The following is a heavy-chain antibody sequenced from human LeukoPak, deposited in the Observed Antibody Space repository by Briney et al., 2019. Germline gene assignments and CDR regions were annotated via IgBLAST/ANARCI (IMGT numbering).Heavy chain of an antibody. D-gene: IGHD4-17*01. J-gene: IGHJ6*02. CDR2: IYYSGST. CDR1: GGSISSGDYY. CDR3: ARDACGDYGDYLIGMDV. V-gene: IGHV4-30-4*01. Sequence: SETLSLTCTVSGGSISSGDYYWSWIRQPPGKGLEWIGYIYYSGSTYYNPSLKSRVTISVDTSKNQFSLKLSSVTAADTAVYYCARDACGDYGDYLIGMDVWGQGTTVTVSS.